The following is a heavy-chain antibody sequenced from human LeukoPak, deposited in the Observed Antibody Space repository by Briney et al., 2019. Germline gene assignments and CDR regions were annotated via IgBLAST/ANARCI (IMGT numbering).Heavy chain of an antibody. CDR3: ATRTEGMSWFDP. CDR2: FDPEDGET. V-gene: IGHV1-24*01. CDR1: GYTLTELS. D-gene: IGHD3-10*01. Sequence: ASVKVSCKVSGYTLTELSMHWVRQAPGKGLEWMGGFDPEDGETIYAQKFQGRVTMTEHTSTDTAYMELSSLRSEDTAVYYCATRTEGMSWFDPWGQGTLVTVSS. J-gene: IGHJ5*02.